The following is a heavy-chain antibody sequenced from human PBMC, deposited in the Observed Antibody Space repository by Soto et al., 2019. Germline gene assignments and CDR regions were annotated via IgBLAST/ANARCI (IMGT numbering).Heavy chain of an antibody. Sequence: SETLSLTCTVSGGSIRSYYWNWIRQPPGKGLEWIGYINYSGSTNYNPSLKSRATISVDTSKNQFSLKLRSVTAADTAVYYCARHYGYSYGHDFDPWGQGTLVTVSS. CDR3: ARHYGYSYGHDFDP. J-gene: IGHJ5*02. D-gene: IGHD5-18*01. V-gene: IGHV4-59*08. CDR1: GGSIRSYY. CDR2: INYSGST.